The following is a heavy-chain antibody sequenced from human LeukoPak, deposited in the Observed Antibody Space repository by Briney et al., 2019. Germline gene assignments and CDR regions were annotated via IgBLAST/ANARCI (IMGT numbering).Heavy chain of an antibody. J-gene: IGHJ6*03. CDR2: INTNTGNP. V-gene: IGHV7-4-1*02. CDR1: GGTFNNYA. Sequence: ASVKVSCKASGGTFNNYAISWVRQAPGQGLEWMGWINTNTGNPTYAQGFTGRFVFSLDTSVSTAYLQISRLKAEDTAVYYCARYYGGPYYYYYMDAWGKGTTVTVSS. CDR3: ARYYGGPYYYYYMDA. D-gene: IGHD4-23*01.